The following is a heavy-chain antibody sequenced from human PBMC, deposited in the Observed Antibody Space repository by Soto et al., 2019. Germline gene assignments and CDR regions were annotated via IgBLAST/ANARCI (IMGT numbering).Heavy chain of an antibody. CDR3: PREGHVLLWFGEFDY. V-gene: IGHV3-7*03. Sequence: EVQLVESGGGLVQPGGSLRLSCAASGFTFSSYWMSWVRQAPGKGLEWVATIKQGGSEKYYVDSVKGRFTISRDNAKNSLDLQMNSLSAEDTALYYCPREGHVLLWFGEFDYWGQGTLVTACS. CDR1: GFTFSSYW. CDR2: IKQGGSEK. D-gene: IGHD3-10*01. J-gene: IGHJ4*02.